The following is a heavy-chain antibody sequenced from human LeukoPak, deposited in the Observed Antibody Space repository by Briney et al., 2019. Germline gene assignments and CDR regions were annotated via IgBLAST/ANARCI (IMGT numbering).Heavy chain of an antibody. CDR1: GFTFSGYS. CDR3: ARAKDIVVVPAAFDY. V-gene: IGHV3-21*01. D-gene: IGHD2-2*01. CDR2: ISSSSSYI. Sequence: GGSLRLSCAASGFTFSGYSMNWVRQAPRKGLEWVSSISSSSSYIYYADSVKGRFTISRDNAKNSLYLQMNSLRAEDTAVYYCARAKDIVVVPAAFDYWGQGTLVTVSS. J-gene: IGHJ4*02.